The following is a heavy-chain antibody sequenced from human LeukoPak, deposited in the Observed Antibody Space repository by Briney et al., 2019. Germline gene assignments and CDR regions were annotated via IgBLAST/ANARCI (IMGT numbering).Heavy chain of an antibody. CDR1: GFTFSSYA. D-gene: IGHD2-15*01. CDR2: ISYDGSNK. CDR3: VGYCSGGSCSN. Sequence: GRSLRLSCAASGFTFSSYAMHWVRQASGKGLEWVAVISYDGSNKYYADSVKGRFTISRDNSKNTLYLQMNSLRAEDTAVYYCVGYCSGGSCSNWGQGTLVTVSS. V-gene: IGHV3-30*04. J-gene: IGHJ4*02.